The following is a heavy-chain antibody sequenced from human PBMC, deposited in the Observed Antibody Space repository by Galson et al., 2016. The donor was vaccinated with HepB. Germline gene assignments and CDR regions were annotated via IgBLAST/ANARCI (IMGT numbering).Heavy chain of an antibody. D-gene: IGHD6-19*01. V-gene: IGHV3-23*01. CDR3: APPRQWLLDY. CDR2: ISHSGETT. CDR1: GFTFSDFA. J-gene: IGHJ4*02. Sequence: SLRLSCAASGFTFSDFAMSWVRQAPGKGLECVSAISHSGETTLYADSVKGRFTISRDNSKNTLYLQMDSLRAEDTAVYYCAPPRQWLLDYWGQGALVIVSS.